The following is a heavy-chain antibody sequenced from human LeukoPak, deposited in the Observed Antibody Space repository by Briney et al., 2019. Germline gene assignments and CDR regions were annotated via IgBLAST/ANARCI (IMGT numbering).Heavy chain of an antibody. D-gene: IGHD2-2*01. Sequence: GESLKISCKGSGYTITSYWIGWVRQMPGKGLEWMGIIHPGDSDTRYSPSFQGQVNISADKSISTAYLQWSSLKASDTAMYYCARLGEAVVVPAARPFDYWGQGTLVTASS. CDR1: GYTITSYW. CDR3: ARLGEAVVVPAARPFDY. J-gene: IGHJ4*02. CDR2: IHPGDSDT. V-gene: IGHV5-51*01.